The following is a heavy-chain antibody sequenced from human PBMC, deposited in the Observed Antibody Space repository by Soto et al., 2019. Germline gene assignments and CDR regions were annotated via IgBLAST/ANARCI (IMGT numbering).Heavy chain of an antibody. CDR3: AKGRYLEWLIREYYFDY. Sequence: PGGSLRLSCAASGFTFNNYAVGWVRQAPGRGLEWVSDISGSGGTTYYADSVKGRFTISRDNSKNTLYLQMNSLRAEDTAVYYCAKGRYLEWLIREYYFDYWGQGTLVTVSS. V-gene: IGHV3-23*01. CDR2: ISGSGGTT. J-gene: IGHJ4*02. CDR1: GFTFNNYA. D-gene: IGHD3-3*01.